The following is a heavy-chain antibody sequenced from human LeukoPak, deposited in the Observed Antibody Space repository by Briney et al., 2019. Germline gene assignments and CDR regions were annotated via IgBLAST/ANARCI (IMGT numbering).Heavy chain of an antibody. CDR2: IYTSWST. J-gene: IGHJ4*02. CDR1: GGFIGTYY. V-gene: IGHV4-4*07. CDR3: ARGQLATAMGRDYFDY. Sequence: SETLSLTCTVSGGFIGTYYWSCIRRPAGKGLEWIGRIYTSWSTNYNPSLKSRVSMAVDTSKNQFSLKLTSVTAADTAVYYCARGQLATAMGRDYFDYWGQGTVVTVSS. D-gene: IGHD5-18*01.